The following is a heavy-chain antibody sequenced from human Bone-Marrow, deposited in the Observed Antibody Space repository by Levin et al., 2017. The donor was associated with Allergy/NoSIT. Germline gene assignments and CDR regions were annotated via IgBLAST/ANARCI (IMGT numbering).Heavy chain of an antibody. V-gene: IGHV3-9*01. CDR2: ISWNSGSI. Sequence: SCAASGFTFDDYAMHWVRQAPGKGLEWVSGISWNSGSIGYADSVKGRFTISRDNAKNSLYLQMNSLRAEDTALYYCAKEGPRYFDLWGRGTLVTVSS. J-gene: IGHJ2*01. CDR3: AKEGPRYFDL. CDR1: GFTFDDYA.